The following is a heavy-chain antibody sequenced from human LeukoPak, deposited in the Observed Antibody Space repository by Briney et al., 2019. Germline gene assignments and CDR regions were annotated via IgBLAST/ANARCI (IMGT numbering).Heavy chain of an antibody. J-gene: IGHJ4*02. V-gene: IGHV1-2*02. CDR1: GYTFTGYY. CDR3: ARVVGWYYYGSETDDY. CDR2: INPNSGGT. D-gene: IGHD3-10*01. Sequence: ASVNVSCKASGYTFTGYYMHWVRQAPGQGLEWMGWINPNSGGTKYAQKFQGRVTMTRDTSISTAYMELSRLRSDDTAVYYCARVVGWYYYGSETDDYWGQGTLVTVSS.